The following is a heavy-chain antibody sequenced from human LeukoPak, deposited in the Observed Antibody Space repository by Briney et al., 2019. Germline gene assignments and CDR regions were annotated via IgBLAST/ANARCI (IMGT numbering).Heavy chain of an antibody. CDR3: AICPLWSITEWFDP. V-gene: IGHV1-18*01. CDR2: ISAYNGNT. J-gene: IGHJ5*02. Sequence: ASVKVSCKASGYTFTSNGISWVRQAPGQGLECMGWISAYNGNTNYAQKFQGRVTMTEDTSTDTAYMELSSLRSEDTAVYYCAICPLWSITEWFDPWGQGTLVTVSS. CDR1: GYTFTSNG. D-gene: IGHD3-10*01.